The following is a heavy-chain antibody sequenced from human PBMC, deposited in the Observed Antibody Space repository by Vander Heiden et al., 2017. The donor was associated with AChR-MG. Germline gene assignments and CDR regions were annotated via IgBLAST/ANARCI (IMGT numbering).Heavy chain of an antibody. J-gene: IGHJ4*02. V-gene: IGHV3-21*01. CDR3: ARVVAAAGTPFDY. CDR2: ISSSSSYI. D-gene: IGHD6-13*01. CDR1: GFTFSSYR. Sequence: EVQLVESGGGLVKPGGSLRLSCAASGFTFSSYRMNWVRQAPGKGLEWVSSISSSSSYIYYADSVKGRFTISRDNAKNSLYLQMNSLRAEDTAVYYCARVVAAAGTPFDYWGQGTLVTVSS.